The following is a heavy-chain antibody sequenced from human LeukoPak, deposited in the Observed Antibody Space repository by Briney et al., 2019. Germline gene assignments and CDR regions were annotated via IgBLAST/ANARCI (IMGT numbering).Heavy chain of an antibody. V-gene: IGHV4-4*07. CDR2: IYTSGST. CDR3: ARAGDYDILTGPSHNWFDP. J-gene: IGHJ5*02. D-gene: IGHD3-9*01. Sequence: SETLSLTCTVSGGSISSYYWSWIRQPAGKGLEWIGRIYTSGSTNYNPSLKSRVTMSVDTSKNQFSLKLSSVTAADTAVYYCARAGDYDILTGPSHNWFDPWGQGTLVTVSS. CDR1: GGSISSYY.